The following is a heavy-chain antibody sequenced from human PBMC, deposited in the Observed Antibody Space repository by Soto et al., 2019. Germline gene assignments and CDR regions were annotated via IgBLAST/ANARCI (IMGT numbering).Heavy chain of an antibody. V-gene: IGHV1-69*01. CDR2: INPISGTA. D-gene: IGHD2-2*01. J-gene: IGHJ6*02. CDR3: ARSQGSSTSLEIYYYYYYGMDV. Sequence: QVQLVQSGAEVKKPGSSVKVSCKASGGTFSSYAISWVRQAPGQGLEWMGGINPISGTANYAQKFQGRVKITADESTSTAYMELSSLRSEDTAVYYCARSQGSSTSLEIYYYYYYGMDVWGQGTTVTVSS. CDR1: GGTFSSYA.